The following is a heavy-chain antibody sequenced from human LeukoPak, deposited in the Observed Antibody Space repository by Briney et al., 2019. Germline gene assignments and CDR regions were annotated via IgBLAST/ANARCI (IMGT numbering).Heavy chain of an antibody. Sequence: SETLTLTCTVSGGSISSYYWSWIRQPPGKGLEWIGYIYYSGSTNYNPSLKSRVTISVDTSKNQFSLKLSSVTAADTAVYYCATSRTDYGGNFDIWGQGTMVTVSS. CDR3: ATSRTDYGGNFDI. J-gene: IGHJ3*02. CDR2: IYYSGST. CDR1: GGSISSYY. D-gene: IGHD4-23*01. V-gene: IGHV4-59*01.